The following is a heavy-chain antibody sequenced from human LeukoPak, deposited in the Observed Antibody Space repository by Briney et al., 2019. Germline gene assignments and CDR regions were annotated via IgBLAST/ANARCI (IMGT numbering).Heavy chain of an antibody. J-gene: IGHJ6*02. CDR1: GFTFSSHG. Sequence: GGSLRLSYAASGFTFSSHGMHWVRQAPGKGLEWVAVIWYDGSNKYYADSVKGRFTISRDNSKNTLYLQMNSLRAEDTAVYYCARDHHRYSSSWGYYGMDVWGQGTTVTVSS. V-gene: IGHV3-33*01. D-gene: IGHD6-13*01. CDR3: ARDHHRYSSSWGYYGMDV. CDR2: IWYDGSNK.